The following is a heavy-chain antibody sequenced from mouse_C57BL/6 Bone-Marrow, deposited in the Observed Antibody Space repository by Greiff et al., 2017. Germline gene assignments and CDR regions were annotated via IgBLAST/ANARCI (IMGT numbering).Heavy chain of an antibody. CDR3: TTLYSNYVAMDY. CDR1: GFNIKDDY. D-gene: IGHD2-5*01. CDR2: IDPENGDT. V-gene: IGHV14-4*01. J-gene: IGHJ4*01. Sequence: VQLQQSGAELVRPGASVKLSCTASGFNIKDDYMHWVKQRPEQGLEWIGWIDPENGDTEYASKFQGKATITADTSSNTPYLQLSSLTSEDTAVYYCTTLYSNYVAMDYWGQGTSVTVSS.